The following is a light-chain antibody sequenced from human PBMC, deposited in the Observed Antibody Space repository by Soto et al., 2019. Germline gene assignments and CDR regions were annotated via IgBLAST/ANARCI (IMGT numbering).Light chain of an antibody. V-gene: IGLV2-8*01. Sequence: QSVLTQPPSASGSPGQSVTISCTGTSSDVGGYDYVSWYQQQPSKAPKLMIYEVTKRPSGVPDRFSGSNSGNTAFLTVSGLQAEDEADYYCSSYAGSNNFVFGTGTKVTVL. J-gene: IGLJ1*01. CDR2: EVT. CDR3: SSYAGSNNFV. CDR1: SSDVGGYDY.